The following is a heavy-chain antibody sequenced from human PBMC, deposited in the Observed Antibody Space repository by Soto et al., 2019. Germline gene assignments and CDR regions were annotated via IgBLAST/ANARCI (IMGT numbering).Heavy chain of an antibody. Sequence: GGSLRLSCAASGFTFSSYSMNWVRQAPGKGLEWVSSISSSSSYIYYADSVKGRFTISRDNAKNSLYLQMNSLRAEDTAVYYCARDFQEVQLEGDAFDIWGQGTMVTVSS. J-gene: IGHJ3*02. V-gene: IGHV3-21*01. CDR1: GFTFSSYS. D-gene: IGHD1-1*01. CDR2: ISSSSSYI. CDR3: ARDFQEVQLEGDAFDI.